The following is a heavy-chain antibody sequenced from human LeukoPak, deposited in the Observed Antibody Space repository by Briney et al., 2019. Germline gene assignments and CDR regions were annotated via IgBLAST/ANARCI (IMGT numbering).Heavy chain of an antibody. CDR1: GYTFTSYD. Sequence: ASVKVSCKASGYTFTSYDINWVRQATGQGLEWMGWMNPNSGNTGYAQKFQGRVTMTSNTSISTPYMELSSLTSEDQAVDFGPRGPVLWVRSGTKCGAHWFGPWGQGNLVTVSS. J-gene: IGHJ5*02. CDR2: MNPNSGNT. V-gene: IGHV1-8*01. D-gene: IGHD5-12*01. CDR3: PRGPVLWVRSGTKCGAHWFGP.